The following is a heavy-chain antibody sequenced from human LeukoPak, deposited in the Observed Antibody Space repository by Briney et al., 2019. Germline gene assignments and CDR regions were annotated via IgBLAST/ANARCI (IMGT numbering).Heavy chain of an antibody. J-gene: IGHJ4*02. CDR2: IYYSGST. CDR3: ARETGQMTTVTYTYNYYFDY. D-gene: IGHD4-17*01. CDR1: GGSVSSSNYY. V-gene: IGHV4-61*01. Sequence: PSETLSLTSTVSGGSVSSSNYYWSRIRQPPGKGLEWIGYIYYSGSTNYSPSLKSRVTISLDTSKNQFSLKLSSVTAADTAVYYCARETGQMTTVTYTYNYYFDYWGQGTLVTVSS.